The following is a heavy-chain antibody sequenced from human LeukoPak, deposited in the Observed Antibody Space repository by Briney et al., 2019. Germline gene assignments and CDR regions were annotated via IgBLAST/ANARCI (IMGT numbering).Heavy chain of an antibody. CDR2: IYYSGST. Sequence: SETLSLTCTVSGGSISSYYWSWIRQPPGNGLEWIVYIYYSGSTNYNPSLKSRVTISVDTSKNQFSLKLSSVTAADTAVYYCARQRRGSYYGSGTYMDVWGKGTTVTVSS. CDR1: GGSISSYY. J-gene: IGHJ6*03. D-gene: IGHD3-10*01. CDR3: ARQRRGSYYGSGTYMDV. V-gene: IGHV4-59*08.